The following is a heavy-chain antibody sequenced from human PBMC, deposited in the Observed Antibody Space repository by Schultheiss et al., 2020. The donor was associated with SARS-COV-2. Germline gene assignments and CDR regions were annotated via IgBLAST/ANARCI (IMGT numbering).Heavy chain of an antibody. CDR2: IKSKTDGGKT. D-gene: IGHD3-22*01. J-gene: IGHJ4*02. CDR3: TANYYDSSGYNFDY. CDR1: GFSFTQAW. Sequence: GGSLRLSCAASGFSFTQAWMTWVRQAPGKGLEWVGRIKSKTDGGKTDYAEPVKGRFTISRDASKDILYLQMNRLKTEDTAVYYATANYYDSSGYNFDYWGQGTLVTVSS. V-gene: IGHV3-15*07.